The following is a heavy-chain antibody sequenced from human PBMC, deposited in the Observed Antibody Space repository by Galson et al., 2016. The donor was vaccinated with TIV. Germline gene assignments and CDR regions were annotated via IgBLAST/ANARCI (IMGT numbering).Heavy chain of an antibody. CDR3: ATERPGAEVDGWGD. Sequence: SVKVSCKAYGNTFTDYYMNWIRQAPGQGLEWMGIINTKGDYSTYAQKFQGRVTMTRDTSTSTVSMELRNLRSEDTAVYYCATERPGAEVDGWGDWRQGTLVIVSS. CDR1: GNTFTDYY. CDR2: INTKGDYS. D-gene: IGHD3-10*01. V-gene: IGHV1-46*01. J-gene: IGHJ4*02.